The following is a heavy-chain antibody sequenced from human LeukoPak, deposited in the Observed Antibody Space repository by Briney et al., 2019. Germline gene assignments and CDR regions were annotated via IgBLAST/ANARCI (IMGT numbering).Heavy chain of an antibody. CDR1: GGSITSGRYS. Sequence: SQTLSLTCAVSGGSITSGRYSWSWIRQPPGKGLEWIGYVYFSGNTKYNPSLENRVTISVDRSKSQFYLTLRSVTAADTAVYFCAKDLNHGFNYYYYGLEVWGQGTTVTVSS. V-gene: IGHV4-30-2*02. J-gene: IGHJ6*02. CDR2: VYFSGNT. D-gene: IGHD3-3*01. CDR3: AKDLNHGFNYYYYGLEV.